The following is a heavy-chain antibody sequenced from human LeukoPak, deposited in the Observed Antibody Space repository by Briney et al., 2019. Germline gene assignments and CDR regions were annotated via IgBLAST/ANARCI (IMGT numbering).Heavy chain of an antibody. Sequence: SETLSLTCTVSGGSISSYYWSWIRQPPGKGPEWIGYIYYSGSTNYNPSLKRRVTISVDTSKNQFSLKLSSVTAADTAVYYCARAKRWLQFGFDYWGQGTLVTVSS. CDR1: GGSISSYY. J-gene: IGHJ4*02. CDR3: ARAKRWLQFGFDY. D-gene: IGHD5-24*01. CDR2: IYYSGST. V-gene: IGHV4-59*01.